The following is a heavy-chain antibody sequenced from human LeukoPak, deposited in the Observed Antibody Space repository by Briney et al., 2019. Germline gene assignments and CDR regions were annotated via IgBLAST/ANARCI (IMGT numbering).Heavy chain of an antibody. J-gene: IGHJ4*02. CDR1: GGSISSGGYS. D-gene: IGHD3-16*01. V-gene: IGHV4-30-2*01. Sequence: PSETLSLTCAVTGGSISSGGYSWSWFRQPPGKGLEWIGEIYHSGSTNYNPSLKSRVTISVDKSKNQFSLKLSSVTAADTAVYYCAGRGSGNRKGRDYWGQGTLVTVSS. CDR2: IYHSGST. CDR3: AGRGSGNRKGRDY.